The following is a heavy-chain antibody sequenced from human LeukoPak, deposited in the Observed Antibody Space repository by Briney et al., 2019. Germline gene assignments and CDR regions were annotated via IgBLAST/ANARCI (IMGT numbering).Heavy chain of an antibody. Sequence: PGRSLRLSCAASGFTFSSYGMQWVRQAPGRGLEGGAVISYDGSNKYYADSVKGRFTISRDNSKNTLYLQMKSLRAEDTAVSYCAKDRAYGDYVSAGDYWGQGTLVTVSS. V-gene: IGHV3-30*18. J-gene: IGHJ4*02. CDR3: AKDRAYGDYVSAGDY. CDR2: ISYDGSNK. D-gene: IGHD4-17*01. CDR1: GFTFSSYG.